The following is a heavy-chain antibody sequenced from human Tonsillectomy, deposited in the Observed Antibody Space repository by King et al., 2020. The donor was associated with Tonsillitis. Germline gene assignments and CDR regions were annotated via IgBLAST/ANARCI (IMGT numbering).Heavy chain of an antibody. J-gene: IGHJ6*02. V-gene: IGHV3-33*01. D-gene: IGHD2-2*01. CDR3: ARAPPAAPRSYYYYGMDV. CDR2: MWNDGNNK. Sequence: VQLVESGGGVVQPGRSLRLSCAASGFTFSTYGIHWVRQAPGKGLEWVAVMWNDGNNKYYADSVKGRFTISRDNSKSTLYLQMNSLRAEDTAVYYCARAPPAAPRSYYYYGMDVWGQGTTVTVSS. CDR1: GFTFSTYG.